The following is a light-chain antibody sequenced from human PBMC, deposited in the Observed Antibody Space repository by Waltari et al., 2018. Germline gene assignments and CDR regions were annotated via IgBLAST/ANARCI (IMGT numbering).Light chain of an antibody. CDR1: QSVFYSANNKIN. J-gene: IGKJ2*01. CDR3: QQYYSTPRT. V-gene: IGKV4-1*01. CDR2: WAS. Sequence: DIVMTQSPDSLAVSLGERATINCKSSQSVFYSANNKINLAWYQQKPGQPPKLLIYWASTRESGVPDRFSGSGSGTDFTLTISSLQAEDVAVYYCQQYYSTPRTFGQGTKLEIK.